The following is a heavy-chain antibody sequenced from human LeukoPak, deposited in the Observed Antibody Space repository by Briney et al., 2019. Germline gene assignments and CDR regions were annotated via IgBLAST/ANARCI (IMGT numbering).Heavy chain of an antibody. Sequence: PSEALSLTCGVFGVSINDYYWSWIRQSPRKGLEWIGEISHTEGTRYNPSLESRVTMSVGTSENQLSLKLIFVTAADTAVYYCARIRCGHSGSVCYNHWGLGTLVTVSS. D-gene: IGHD3-9*01. CDR3: ARIRCGHSGSVCYNH. CDR2: ISHTEGT. CDR1: GVSINDYY. J-gene: IGHJ4*02. V-gene: IGHV4-34*01.